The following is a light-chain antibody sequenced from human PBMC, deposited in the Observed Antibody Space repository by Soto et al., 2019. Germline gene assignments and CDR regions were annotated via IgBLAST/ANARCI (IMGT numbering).Light chain of an antibody. V-gene: IGLV2-8*01. Sequence: QSALTQPPSASGSPGQSVTISCTGTSSDVGGYNYVSWYQQYPGKVPKLMVYEVNKRPSGVPDRFSGSKSGNTASLTVSGLQAEDEAEYYCTSYAGGNNVFGTGTQLTVL. CDR2: EVN. CDR1: SSDVGGYNY. J-gene: IGLJ1*01. CDR3: TSYAGGNNV.